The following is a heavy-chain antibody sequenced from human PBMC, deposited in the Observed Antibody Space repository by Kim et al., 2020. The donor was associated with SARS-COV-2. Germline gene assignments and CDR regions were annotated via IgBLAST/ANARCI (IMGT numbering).Heavy chain of an antibody. D-gene: IGHD3-22*01. J-gene: IGHJ4*02. Sequence: KCQGRVTMTRDTSTSTVYMELSSLRSEDTAVYYCARDGTVYYDSSGHFDYWGQGTLVTVSS. V-gene: IGHV1-46*01. CDR3: ARDGTVYYDSSGHFDY.